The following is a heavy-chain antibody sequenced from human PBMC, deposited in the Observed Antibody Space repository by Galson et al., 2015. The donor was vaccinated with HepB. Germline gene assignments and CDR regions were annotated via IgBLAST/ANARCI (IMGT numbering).Heavy chain of an antibody. CDR1: GFTFSSYG. J-gene: IGHJ4*02. D-gene: IGHD1-26*01. Sequence: SLRLSCAASGFTFSSYGMHWVRQAPGKGLEWVAVVWYDGSNKYYADSVKGRFTISRDNSKNTLYLQMNSLRAEDTAVYYCARPLVGATTQLGMDGNSFDYWGQGTLVTVSS. CDR3: ARPLVGATTQLGMDGNSFDY. V-gene: IGHV3-33*01. CDR2: VWYDGSNK.